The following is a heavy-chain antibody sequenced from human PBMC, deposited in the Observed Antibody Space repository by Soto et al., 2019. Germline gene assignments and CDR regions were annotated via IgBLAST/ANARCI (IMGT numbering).Heavy chain of an antibody. CDR1: GFTFSSYA. CDR3: AKDYCSGGSCYGRFFDY. V-gene: IGHV3-23*01. Sequence: PGGSLRLSCAASGFTFSSYAMSWVRQAPGKGLEWVSAISGSGGSTYYADSVKGRFTISRDNSKNTLYLQMNSLRAEDTAVYYCAKDYCSGGSCYGRFFDYWGQGTLVTVSS. J-gene: IGHJ4*02. D-gene: IGHD2-15*01. CDR2: ISGSGGST.